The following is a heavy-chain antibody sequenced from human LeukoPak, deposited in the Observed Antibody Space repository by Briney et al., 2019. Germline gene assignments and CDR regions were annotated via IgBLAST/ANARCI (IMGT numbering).Heavy chain of an antibody. Sequence: GGSLRLSCAASGFTVSSNYMSWVRQAPGKGLEWVSIIYSGGTTYYADSVKGRFTISRDNSKNTLYPQMNSLRAEDTAVYYCASTTTALKYWGQGTLVTVSS. V-gene: IGHV3-53*01. D-gene: IGHD4-17*01. CDR2: IYSGGTT. J-gene: IGHJ4*02. CDR3: ASTTTALKY. CDR1: GFTVSSNY.